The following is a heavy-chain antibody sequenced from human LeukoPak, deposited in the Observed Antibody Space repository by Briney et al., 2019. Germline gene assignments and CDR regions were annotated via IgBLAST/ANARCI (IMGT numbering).Heavy chain of an antibody. CDR1: GFPFSSYP. CDR3: ASATTAMVDY. V-gene: IGHV3-30*01. D-gene: IGHD5-18*01. Sequence: GGSLRLSCAASGFPFSSYPMHWVRQAPGKGLEWVAVISYDGSYENYADSMKGRFTISRDNSKSTLYLQMNSLRAEDTAVYFCASATTAMVDYWGQGTLVTVSS. J-gene: IGHJ4*02. CDR2: ISYDGSYE.